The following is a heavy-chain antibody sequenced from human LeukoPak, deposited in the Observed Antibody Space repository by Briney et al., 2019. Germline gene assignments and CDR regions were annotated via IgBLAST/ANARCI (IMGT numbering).Heavy chain of an antibody. CDR2: IYYSGST. CDR3: ARVGATYYYDSSGYPDAFDI. D-gene: IGHD3-22*01. V-gene: IGHV4-59*01. Sequence: PTETLSLTCTVSGGSISSYYWSWIRQPPGKGLEWIGYIYYSGSTNYNPSLKSRVTISVDTSKNQFSLKLSSVTAADTAVYYCARVGATYYYDSSGYPDAFDIWGQGTMVTVSS. J-gene: IGHJ3*02. CDR1: GGSISSYY.